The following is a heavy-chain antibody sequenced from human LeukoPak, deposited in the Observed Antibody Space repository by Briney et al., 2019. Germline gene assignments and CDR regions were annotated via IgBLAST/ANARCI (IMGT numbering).Heavy chain of an antibody. CDR3: ARDAMIVVDYFDY. CDR1: RGSISSSSYY. Sequence: SETLSLTCTVSRGSISSSSYYWRWIRQPPGKGLEWIGSIYYSVSTYYNPSLKSRVTISVDTSKNQFSLKLSSVTAADTAVYYCARDAMIVVDYFDYWGQGTLVTVSS. CDR2: IYYSVST. V-gene: IGHV4-39*02. J-gene: IGHJ4*02. D-gene: IGHD3-22*01.